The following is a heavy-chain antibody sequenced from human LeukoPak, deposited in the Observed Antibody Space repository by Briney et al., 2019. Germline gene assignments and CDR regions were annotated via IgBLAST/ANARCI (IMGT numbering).Heavy chain of an antibody. CDR3: ARESMVRGTMYYFDY. Sequence: ASVKVSCKASGGTFSSYAISWVRQAPGQGLEWMGGIIPIFGTANYAQKFQGRVTITTDESTSTAYMELSSLRSEDTAVYYCARESMVRGTMYYFDYWGQGTLVTVSS. CDR2: IIPIFGTA. CDR1: GGTFSSYA. V-gene: IGHV1-69*05. D-gene: IGHD3-10*01. J-gene: IGHJ4*02.